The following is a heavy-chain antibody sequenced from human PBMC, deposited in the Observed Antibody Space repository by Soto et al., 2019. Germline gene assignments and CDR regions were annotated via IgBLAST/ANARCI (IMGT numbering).Heavy chain of an antibody. CDR1: GGSISGYY. J-gene: IGHJ4*02. CDR2: IYSTGST. D-gene: IGHD2-8*01. V-gene: IGHV4-59*08. CDR3: ARQGYAAYDRFDY. Sequence: QVQLQESGPGLLKPSETLSLTCTVSGGSISGYYWSWIRQPPGKGLEWIGYIYSTGSTNYNPSLKSRVTISVDTSKNQFSLKLTSVTAADTAVYYCARQGYAAYDRFDYWGQGALVTVSS.